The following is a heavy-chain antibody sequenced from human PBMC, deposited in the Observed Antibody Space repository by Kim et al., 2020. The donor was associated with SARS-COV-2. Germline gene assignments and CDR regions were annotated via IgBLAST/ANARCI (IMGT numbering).Heavy chain of an antibody. D-gene: IGHD5-12*01. CDR3: AKAPGYSGYDRGGGWFDP. CDR1: GFTFSSYA. Sequence: GGSLRLSCAASGFTFSSYAMSWVRQAPGKGLEWVSAISGSGGSTYYADSVKGRFTISRDNSKNTLYLQMNSLRAEDTAVYYCAKAPGYSGYDRGGGWFDPWGQGTLVTVSS. J-gene: IGHJ5*02. V-gene: IGHV3-23*01. CDR2: ISGSGGST.